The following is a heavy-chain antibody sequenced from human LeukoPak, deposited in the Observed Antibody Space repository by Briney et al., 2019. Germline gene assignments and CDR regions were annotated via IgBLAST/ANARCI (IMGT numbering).Heavy chain of an antibody. CDR1: GGSFSGYY. Sequence: PSETLSLTCAVYGGSFSGYYWSWIRQPPGEGLEWIGEINHSGSTNYNPSLKSRVTISVDTSKNQFSLKLSSVTAADTAVYYCARYRRPSNWFDPWGQGTLVTVSS. CDR2: INHSGST. V-gene: IGHV4-34*01. J-gene: IGHJ5*02. CDR3: ARYRRPSNWFDP.